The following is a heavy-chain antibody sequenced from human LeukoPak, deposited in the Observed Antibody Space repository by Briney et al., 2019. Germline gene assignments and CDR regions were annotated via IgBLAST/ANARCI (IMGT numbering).Heavy chain of an antibody. CDR3: AKPTHSSGWYLSRGDYFDY. J-gene: IGHJ4*02. V-gene: IGHV3-23*01. CDR2: ISGSGGST. Sequence: GGFLRLSCAASGFTFSSYAMSWVRQAPGKGLEWVSAISGSGGSTYYADSVKGRFTISRDNSKNTLYLQMNSLRAEDTAVYYCAKPTHSSGWYLSRGDYFDYWGQGTLVTVSS. CDR1: GFTFSSYA. D-gene: IGHD6-19*01.